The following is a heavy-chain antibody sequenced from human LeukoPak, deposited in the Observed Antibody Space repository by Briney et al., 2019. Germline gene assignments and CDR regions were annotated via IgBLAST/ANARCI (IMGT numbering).Heavy chain of an antibody. Sequence: GGSLRLSCAASGFTFSSYAMSWVRQAPGKGLEWVSTISGSSRSTYYADSVKGRFAISRDNSKNTLYLQMNSLRAEDAAVYFCAKGIYDMDVWGQGTTVTVSS. J-gene: IGHJ6*02. CDR2: ISGSSRST. V-gene: IGHV3-23*01. CDR3: AKGIYDMDV. CDR1: GFTFSSYA.